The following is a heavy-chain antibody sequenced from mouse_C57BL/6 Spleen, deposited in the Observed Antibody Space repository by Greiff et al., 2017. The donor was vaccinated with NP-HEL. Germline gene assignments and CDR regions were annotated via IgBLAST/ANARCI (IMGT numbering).Heavy chain of an antibody. J-gene: IGHJ1*03. V-gene: IGHV1-22*01. D-gene: IGHD1-1*01. Sequence: VQLQQSGPELVKPGASVKMSCKASGYTFTDYNMHWVKQSHGKSLEWIGYINPNNGGTSYNQKFKGKATLTVDKSSSTAYMELRSLTTEDSAVYYCGRWGGRSDWDVDVWGKGTTVTVSS. CDR2: INPNNGGT. CDR3: GRWGGRSDWDVDV. CDR1: GYTFTDYN.